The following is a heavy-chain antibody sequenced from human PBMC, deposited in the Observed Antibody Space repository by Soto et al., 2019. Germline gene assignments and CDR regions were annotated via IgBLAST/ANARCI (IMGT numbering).Heavy chain of an antibody. V-gene: IGHV3-33*01. J-gene: IGHJ6*02. CDR3: ARDLCSSGWCISYYGMDV. CDR1: GFTFSSYG. D-gene: IGHD6-19*01. Sequence: GGSLRLSCAASGFTFSSYGMHWVRQAPGKGLEWVAVIWYDGSNKYYADSVKGRFTISRDNSKNTLYLQMNSLRAEDTAVYYCARDLCSSGWCISYYGMDVWGQGTTVTVSS. CDR2: IWYDGSNK.